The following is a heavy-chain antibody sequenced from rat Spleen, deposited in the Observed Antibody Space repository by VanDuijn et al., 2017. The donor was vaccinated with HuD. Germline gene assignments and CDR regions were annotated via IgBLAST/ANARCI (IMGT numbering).Heavy chain of an antibody. CDR2: IWAGGGT. V-gene: IGHV2-72*01. CDR1: GFSLNSYH. J-gene: IGHJ4*01. Sequence: QVQLKESGPGLVQPSQTLSLTCTVSGFSLNSYHVSWVRQPPGKSLVWMGTIWAGGGTNYNSAVQSRLSNSRDTSKSQVFLKMNSLQPEDTGTYYCARHLRVASGVMDAWGQGTSVTVAS. CDR3: ARHLRVASGVMDA. D-gene: IGHD1-11*01.